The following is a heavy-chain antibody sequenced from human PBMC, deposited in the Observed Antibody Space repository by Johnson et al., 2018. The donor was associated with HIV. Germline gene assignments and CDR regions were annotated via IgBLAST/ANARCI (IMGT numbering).Heavy chain of an antibody. CDR2: MKQDESEK. Sequence: VQLVESGGGVVQPGSSLRLSCAASGFSFSRFWMSWVRQAPGKGLEWVANMKQDESEKYYVDSVKGRFTISRDNSKSTLQMNSLRADDTAVYYCAKGRRGSYGAFDIWGQGTMVTVSS. V-gene: IGHV3-7*05. CDR3: AKGRRGSYGAFDI. CDR1: GFSFSRFW. J-gene: IGHJ3*02. D-gene: IGHD1-26*01.